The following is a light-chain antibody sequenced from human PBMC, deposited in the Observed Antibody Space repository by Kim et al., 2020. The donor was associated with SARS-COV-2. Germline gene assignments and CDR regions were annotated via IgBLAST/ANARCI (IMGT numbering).Light chain of an antibody. Sequence: QSALTQPRSVSGSPGQSVTISCTGTSRDVGAYNYVSWYQHHPGKAPKVLIYDVRKRPSGVPDRFSASKSGNTASLTISGLQAEDEADYYCCSYAGIYTYVFGTGTQLTVL. CDR3: CSYAGIYTYV. V-gene: IGLV2-11*01. J-gene: IGLJ1*01. CDR2: DVR. CDR1: SRDVGAYNY.